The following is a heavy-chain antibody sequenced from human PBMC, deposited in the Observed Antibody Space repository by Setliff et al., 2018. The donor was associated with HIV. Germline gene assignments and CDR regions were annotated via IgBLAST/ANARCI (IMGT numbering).Heavy chain of an antibody. CDR3: ARATEAGTIDY. CDR2: IIPIFGTA. V-gene: IGHV1-69*05. CDR1: GGTFSSYA. J-gene: IGHJ4*02. Sequence: GASVKVSCKASGGTFSSYAISWVRQAPGQGLEWMGGIIPIFGTANYARKFQGRVTVTRDTSTTTVYMELSGLRSEDTAVYYCARATEAGTIDYWGQGTRVTVSS. D-gene: IGHD1-1*01.